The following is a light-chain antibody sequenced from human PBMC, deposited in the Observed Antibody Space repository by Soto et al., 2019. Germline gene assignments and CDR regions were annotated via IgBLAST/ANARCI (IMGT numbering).Light chain of an antibody. CDR2: DVS. V-gene: IGLV2-14*01. CDR1: SSDVGGYNY. CDR3: SSYTSSSTLEDV. Sequence: QSALTQPASVSGSPGQSITISCTGTSSDVGGYNYFSWYQQHPGKAPKFMIYDVSNRPSGVSNRFSGSKSGNTASLTISGLQAEDEADYYCSSYTSSSTLEDVFGTGTKVTVL. J-gene: IGLJ1*01.